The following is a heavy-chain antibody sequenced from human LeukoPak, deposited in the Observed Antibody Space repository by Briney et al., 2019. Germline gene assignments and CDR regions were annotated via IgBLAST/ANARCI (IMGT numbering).Heavy chain of an antibody. J-gene: IGHJ4*02. CDR2: IYDSGRT. V-gene: IGHV4-59*01. CDR3: ARDTYYYDSSGQRGFDY. CDR1: GASISSYY. Sequence: PSETLSLTCTVSGASISSYYWSWIRQPPGKGLEWLGYIYDSGRTNYNPSLKSRVTISVDTSKNQFSLKLSSVTAADTAVYYCARDTYYYDSSGQRGFDYWGQGTLVTVSS. D-gene: IGHD3-22*01.